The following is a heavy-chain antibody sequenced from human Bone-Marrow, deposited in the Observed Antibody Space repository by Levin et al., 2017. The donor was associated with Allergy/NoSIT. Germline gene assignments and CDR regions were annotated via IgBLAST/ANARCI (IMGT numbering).Heavy chain of an antibody. CDR3: VKDFGRRDGYNGFDY. J-gene: IGHJ4*02. CDR1: GFTFDEYA. Sequence: GGSLRLSCAASGFTFDEYAMHWVRQAPGKGLEWVSGIRWNSGNIVYADSVKGRFTISRDNAKNSLSLQMNSLRAEDTALYYCVKDFGRRDGYNGFDYWGQGTLVTVSS. CDR2: IRWNSGNI. V-gene: IGHV3-9*01. D-gene: IGHD5-24*01.